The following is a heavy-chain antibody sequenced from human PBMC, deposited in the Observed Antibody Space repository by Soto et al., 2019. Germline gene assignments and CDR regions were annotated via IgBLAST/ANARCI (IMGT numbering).Heavy chain of an antibody. J-gene: IGHJ6*02. CDR2: IYPGDSDT. V-gene: IGHV5-51*01. CDR3: ARATGAAGHPHRYYCYGMDV. D-gene: IGHD6-13*01. Sequence: PGESLKISCKGSGYSFTSYWIGWVRQMPGKGLEWMGIIYPGDSDTRYSPSFQGQVTISADKSISTAYLQWSSLKASDTAMYYCARATGAAGHPHRYYCYGMDVWGQGTTVTVSS. CDR1: GYSFTSYW.